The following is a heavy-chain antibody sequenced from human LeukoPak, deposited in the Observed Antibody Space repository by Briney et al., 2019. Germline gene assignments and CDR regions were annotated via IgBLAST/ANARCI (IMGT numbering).Heavy chain of an antibody. Sequence: PGGSLRLSCAASGFTFSSYGMHWVRQAPGKGLEWVAFIRYDGSNKYYADSVKGRFTISRDNSKNTLYLQMNSLRAEDTAVYYCAKDRVFTMVRGVPGYWDQGTLVTVSS. D-gene: IGHD3-10*01. CDR2: IRYDGSNK. V-gene: IGHV3-30*02. CDR1: GFTFSSYG. J-gene: IGHJ4*02. CDR3: AKDRVFTMVRGVPGY.